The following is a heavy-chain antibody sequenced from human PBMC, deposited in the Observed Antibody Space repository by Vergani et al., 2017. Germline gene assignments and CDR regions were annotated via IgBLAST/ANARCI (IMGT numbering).Heavy chain of an antibody. Sequence: QMQLVQSGAEVKKPGASVKVSCKASGYTFTGYYMHWVRQAPGQGLEWMGWINPNSGGTNYAQKFQGRVTMTRDTSISTAYMELSRLRSDDTAVYYCARGGTWFSQYNWNDGAFDYWGQGTLVTVSS. V-gene: IGHV1-2*02. CDR3: ARGGTWFSQYNWNDGAFDY. J-gene: IGHJ4*02. CDR1: GYTFTGYY. CDR2: INPNSGGT. D-gene: IGHD1-1*01.